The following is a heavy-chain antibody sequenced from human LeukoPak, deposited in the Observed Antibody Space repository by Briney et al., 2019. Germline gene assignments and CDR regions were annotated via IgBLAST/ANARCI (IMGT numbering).Heavy chain of an antibody. D-gene: IGHD6-13*01. CDR1: GGSISSYY. Sequence: PSETLSLTCTVSGGSISSYYWSWIRQPPGKGLEWIGYIYYSGRTDYNPSLKSRVTISVDTSKNQFSLKLSSVTAADTAVYYCARVESSSWGLNYYYYYMDVWGKGTTVTVSS. J-gene: IGHJ6*03. V-gene: IGHV4-59*01. CDR2: IYYSGRT. CDR3: ARVESSSWGLNYYYYYMDV.